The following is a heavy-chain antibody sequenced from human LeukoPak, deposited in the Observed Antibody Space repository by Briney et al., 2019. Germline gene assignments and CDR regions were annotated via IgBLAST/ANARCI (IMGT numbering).Heavy chain of an antibody. J-gene: IGHJ4*02. D-gene: IGHD5-18*01. CDR1: GGSISSYY. CDR3: ASVGDYGYFGQIDY. V-gene: IGHV4-59*08. Sequence: KTSETLSLTCTVSGGSISSYYWSWIRQPPGKGLEWIGYIYYSGSTNYNPSLKSRVTISVDTSKNQFSLKLSSVTAADTAVYYCASVGDYGYFGQIDYWGQGTLVTASS. CDR2: IYYSGST.